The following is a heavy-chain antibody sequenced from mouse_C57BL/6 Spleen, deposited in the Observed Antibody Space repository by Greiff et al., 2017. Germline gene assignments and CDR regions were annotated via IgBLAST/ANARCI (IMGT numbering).Heavy chain of an antibody. CDR1: GFTFTDYY. CDR2: IRNKANGYTT. CDR3: ASIGSSFYRYFDV. Sequence: DVKLVESGGGLVQPGGSLSLSCAASGFTFTDYYMSWVRQPPGKALEWLGFIRNKANGYTTEYSASVKGRFTISRDNSQSILYLQMNALRAEDSATNYWASIGSSFYRYFDVWGTGTTVTVSS. V-gene: IGHV7-3*01. D-gene: IGHD1-1*01. J-gene: IGHJ1*03.